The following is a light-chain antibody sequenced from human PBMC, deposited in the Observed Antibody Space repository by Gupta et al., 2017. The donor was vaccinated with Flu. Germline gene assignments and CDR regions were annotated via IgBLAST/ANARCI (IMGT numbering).Light chain of an antibody. J-gene: IGKJ3*01. Sequence: EIVLTQSPATLSLSPGESATLSCWASQNIDNLLAWYQHKPGQAPRLLFYAASNRATGSTARFSGSGAGTDFILTIISREPEDSAVYYCQHRMSCHPSVTFGHGTKVAIK. CDR3: QHRMSCHPSVT. CDR1: QNIDNL. CDR2: AAS. V-gene: IGKV3-11*01.